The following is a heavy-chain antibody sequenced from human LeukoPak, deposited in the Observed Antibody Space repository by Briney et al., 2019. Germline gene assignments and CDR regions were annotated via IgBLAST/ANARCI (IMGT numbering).Heavy chain of an antibody. Sequence: SETLSLTCTVSGGSFSSGSYYWSWIRQPPGKGLEWIGYIYYSGSTNYNPSLKSRVTISVDTSKNQFSLKLSSVTAADTAVYYCARDDAEADYFDYWGQGTLVTVSS. CDR2: IYYSGST. CDR3: ARDDAEADYFDY. J-gene: IGHJ4*02. V-gene: IGHV4-61*01. CDR1: GGSFSSGSYY.